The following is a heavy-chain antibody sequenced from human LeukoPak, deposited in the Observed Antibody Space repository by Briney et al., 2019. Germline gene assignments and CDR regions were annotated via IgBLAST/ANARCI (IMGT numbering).Heavy chain of an antibody. CDR3: AKDLDTGYKYYYYGMDV. J-gene: IGHJ6*04. Sequence: GRSLRLSCAAPGFTFSSYGMHWVRQAPGKGLECVAVISYDGSNKYYADSVKGRFTISRDNSKNTLYLQMNSLRAEDTAVYYCAKDLDTGYKYYYYGMDVWGKGTTVTVSS. D-gene: IGHD3-9*01. V-gene: IGHV3-30*18. CDR2: ISYDGSNK. CDR1: GFTFSSYG.